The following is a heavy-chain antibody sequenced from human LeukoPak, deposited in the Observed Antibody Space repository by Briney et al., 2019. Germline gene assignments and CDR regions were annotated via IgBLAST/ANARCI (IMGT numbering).Heavy chain of an antibody. D-gene: IGHD2-2*01. J-gene: IGHJ6*02. CDR2: IIPIFGTA. V-gene: IGHV1-69*13. Sequence: SVKVSCKASGGTFSSYAISWVRQAPGQGLEWMGGIIPIFGTANYAQKFQGRVTITADESTSTAYMELSSLRSEDTAVYYCARFPLYCSSTSCYARPHYGMDVWGQGTTVTVSS. CDR3: ARFPLYCSSTSCYARPHYGMDV. CDR1: GGTFSSYA.